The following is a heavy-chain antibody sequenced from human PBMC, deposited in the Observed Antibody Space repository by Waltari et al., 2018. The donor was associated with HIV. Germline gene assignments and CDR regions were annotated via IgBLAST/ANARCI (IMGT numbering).Heavy chain of an antibody. D-gene: IGHD2-21*01. CDR3: ARNSRSPSINWFDP. J-gene: IGHJ5*02. V-gene: IGHV3-48*02. CDR2: ISSSSSTI. CDR1: GFTFSSYS. Sequence: EVQLVESGGGLVQPGGSLRLSCAASGFTFSSYSMNWVRQAPGKGLEWVSYISSSSSTIYYADSVKGRFTISRDNAKNSLYLQMNSLRDEDTAVYYCARNSRSPSINWFDPWGQGTLVTVSS.